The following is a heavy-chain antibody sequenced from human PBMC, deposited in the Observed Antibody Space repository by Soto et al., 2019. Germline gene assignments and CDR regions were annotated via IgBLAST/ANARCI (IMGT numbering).Heavy chain of an antibody. J-gene: IGHJ4*02. D-gene: IGHD2-21*02. CDR3: ARLSIGFLLTGGDCLDY. V-gene: IGHV1-18*04. CDR1: GYTFTSYG. Sequence: QVQLVQSGAEVKKPGASVKVSCKASGYTFTSYGISWVRQAPGHGLEWMGWISAYNGNTNYAQKLQGRVTMTTDTSTSTAYMELRSLRLDDTAVYYCARLSIGFLLTGGDCLDYWGQGTLVTVSS. CDR2: ISAYNGNT.